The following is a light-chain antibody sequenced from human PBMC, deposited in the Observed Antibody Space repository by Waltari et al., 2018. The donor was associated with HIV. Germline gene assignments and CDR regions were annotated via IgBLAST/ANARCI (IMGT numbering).Light chain of an antibody. CDR2: STN. V-gene: IGLV8-61*01. CDR3: SLYMGGGIWV. CDR1: SGSVSASHC. J-gene: IGLJ3*02. Sequence: QTVVTQEPSFSVSPGGTVTLTCGLSSGSVSASHCPSWYQQTPGQAPRTLIYSTNTRSSGVPDRFSGSILGNKAALTITGAQADDESVYYCSLYMGGGIWVFGGGTKLTVL.